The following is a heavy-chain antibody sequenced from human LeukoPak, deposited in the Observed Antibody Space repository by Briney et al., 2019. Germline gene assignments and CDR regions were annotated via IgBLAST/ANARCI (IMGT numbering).Heavy chain of an antibody. CDR1: GASVSSSDYY. Sequence: ASGTLSLTCTVSGASVSSSDYYWGWIRQPPGMRLEWIGNLYFSGNPYYNPSLNSRVTISVDTSKNQFSLKMRSVTAADTAVYYCARLGSGYPTPDYWGQGTLVTVSS. J-gene: IGHJ4*02. V-gene: IGHV4-39*01. CDR3: ARLGSGYPTPDY. D-gene: IGHD6-19*01. CDR2: LYFSGNP.